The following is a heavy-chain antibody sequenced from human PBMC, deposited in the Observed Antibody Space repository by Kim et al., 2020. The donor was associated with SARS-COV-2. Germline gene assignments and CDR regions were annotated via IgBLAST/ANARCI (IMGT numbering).Heavy chain of an antibody. CDR3: AKDSGLFY. V-gene: IGHV3-30*18. D-gene: IGHD6-25*01. J-gene: IGHJ4*02. CDR1: GFTFSSYG. CDR2: ISYDGSNK. Sequence: GGSLRLSCAASGFTFSSYGMHWVRQAPGKGLEWVAVISYDGSNKYYADSVKGRFTISRDNSKNTLYLQMNSLRAEDTAVYYCAKDSGLFYWGQGTLVTVSS.